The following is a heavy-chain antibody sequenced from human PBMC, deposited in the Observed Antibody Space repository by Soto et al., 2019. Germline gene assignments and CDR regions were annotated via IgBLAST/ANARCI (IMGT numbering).Heavy chain of an antibody. CDR1: GGSITNSNW. CDR2: IYHAGST. J-gene: IGHJ4*02. D-gene: IGHD2-21*01. V-gene: IGHV4-4*02. CDR3: ARGPPIVGNTTPLDS. Sequence: QVQLQESGPRLVKPSGTLSLTCTVSGGSITNSNWWSWVRLPPAKGLEWIGDIYHAGSTKYNPSLERRVTMSVDTSNNQFALTLTSVTAADTAVYFCARGPPIVGNTTPLDSWGQETLVTVS.